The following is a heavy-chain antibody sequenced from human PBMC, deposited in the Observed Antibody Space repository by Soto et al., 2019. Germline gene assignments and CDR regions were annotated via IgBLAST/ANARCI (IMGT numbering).Heavy chain of an antibody. J-gene: IGHJ4*02. D-gene: IGHD4-17*01. CDR2: IYYSGST. V-gene: IGHV4-61*01. Sequence: PSETLSLTCTVSGGSVSSANYYWGWIRQPPGKGLEWIGYIYYSGSTNYNPSLKSRVTISVDTSKNQFSLKLSSVTAADTAVYYCARQKYDYGSIDYWGQGTLVTVSS. CDR1: GGSVSSANYY. CDR3: ARQKYDYGSIDY.